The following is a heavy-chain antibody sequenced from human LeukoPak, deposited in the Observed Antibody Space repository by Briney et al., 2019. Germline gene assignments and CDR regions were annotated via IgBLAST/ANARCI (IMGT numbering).Heavy chain of an antibody. CDR1: GYTFTGYY. CDR3: ARSTSIAAALSFDY. J-gene: IGHJ4*02. CDR2: INPNSGGT. Sequence: ASVNVSCKASGYTFTGYYMHWVRPAPGQGLEWMGWINPNSGGTNYAQKFQGRVTMTRDTSVSTAYMELSRLRSDDTAVYYCARSTSIAAALSFDYWGQGTLVTVSS. V-gene: IGHV1-2*02. D-gene: IGHD6-6*01.